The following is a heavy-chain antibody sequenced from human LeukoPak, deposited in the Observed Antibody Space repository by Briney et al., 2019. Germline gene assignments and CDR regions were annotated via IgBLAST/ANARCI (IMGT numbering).Heavy chain of an antibody. V-gene: IGHV4-59*01. CDR1: GGSISSYY. J-gene: IGHJ6*02. CDR2: IYYSGST. D-gene: IGHD3-22*01. Sequence: PSETLSLTCTVSGGSISSYYWSWIRQPPGKGLEWIGYIYYSGSTNYNPSLKSRVTISVDTSKNQFSLKLSSATAADTAVYYCARDATMIGGYYYGMDVWGQGTTVTVSS. CDR3: ARDATMIGGYYYGMDV.